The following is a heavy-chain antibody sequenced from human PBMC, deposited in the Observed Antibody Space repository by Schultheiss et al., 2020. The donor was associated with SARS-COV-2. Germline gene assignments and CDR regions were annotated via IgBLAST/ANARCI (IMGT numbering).Heavy chain of an antibody. V-gene: IGHV4-4*02. CDR1: GGSISSSNW. Sequence: SETLSLTCAVSGGSISSSNWWSWVRQPPGKGLEWIGEIYHSGSTYYNPSLKSRVTISVDTSKNQFSLKLSSVTAADTAVYYCARSSVVQGGDYWGQGTLVTVSS. CDR3: ARSSVVQGGDY. D-gene: IGHD3-10*01. CDR2: IYHSGST. J-gene: IGHJ4*02.